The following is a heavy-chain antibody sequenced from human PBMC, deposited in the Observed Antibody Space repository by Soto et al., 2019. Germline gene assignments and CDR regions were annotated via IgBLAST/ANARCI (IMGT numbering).Heavy chain of an antibody. J-gene: IGHJ6*02. D-gene: IGHD5-18*01. Sequence: SETLSLTCAVYGGSFSGYYWSWIRQPPGKGLEWIGEINHGGSTNYNPSLKSRVTISVDTSKNQFSLKLSSVTAADTAVYYCAKAMAPGYYGMDVWGQGTTVTVSS. CDR2: INHGGST. V-gene: IGHV4-34*01. CDR3: AKAMAPGYYGMDV. CDR1: GGSFSGYY.